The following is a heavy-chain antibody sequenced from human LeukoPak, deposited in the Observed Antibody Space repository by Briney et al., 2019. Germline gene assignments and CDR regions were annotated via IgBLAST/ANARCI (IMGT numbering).Heavy chain of an antibody. CDR2: IIPIFGTA. CDR3: ARDVYSLHSSGYSELFDY. Sequence: EASVKVSCKASGGTFSSYAISWVRQAPGQGLEWMGRIIPIFGTANYAQKFQGRVTITTDESTSTAYMELSSLRSEDTAVYYCARDVYSLHSSGYSELFDYWGQGTLVTVPS. V-gene: IGHV1-69*05. CDR1: GGTFSSYA. J-gene: IGHJ4*02. D-gene: IGHD3-22*01.